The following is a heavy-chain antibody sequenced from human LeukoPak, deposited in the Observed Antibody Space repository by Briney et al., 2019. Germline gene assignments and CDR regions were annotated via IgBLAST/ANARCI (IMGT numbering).Heavy chain of an antibody. CDR1: GDSMSSAYS. Sequence: SETLSLTRTVSGDSMSSAYSWGWLRQPPGKGLEWMGSIYFGGSTYHNPSLKSRVTRSVDTSKNQFSLNLRSVTAADTAVYYCARSFAAYYYDSDGYYYFHYWGQGTLVTVSS. D-gene: IGHD3-22*01. V-gene: IGHV4-38-2*02. CDR3: ARSFAAYYYDSDGYYYFHY. J-gene: IGHJ4*02. CDR2: IYFGGST.